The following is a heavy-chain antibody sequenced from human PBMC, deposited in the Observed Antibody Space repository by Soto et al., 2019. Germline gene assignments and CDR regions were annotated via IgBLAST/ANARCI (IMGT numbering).Heavy chain of an antibody. V-gene: IGHV4-59*01. CDR2: IYYSGST. CDR1: GGSIISYY. Sequence: SETLSLTCTVSGGSIISYYWSWILQPPGKGLEWIGYIYYSGSTNYNPSLKSRVTISVDTSKNQFSLKLSSVTAADTAVYYCAGYYGRYWGQGSLVTVXS. CDR3: AGYYGRY. D-gene: IGHD3-16*01. J-gene: IGHJ4*02.